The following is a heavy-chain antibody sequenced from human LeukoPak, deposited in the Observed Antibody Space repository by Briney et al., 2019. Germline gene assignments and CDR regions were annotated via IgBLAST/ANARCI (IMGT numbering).Heavy chain of an antibody. CDR3: ARDVVVVVATDSNFDY. Sequence: SETLSLTCAVYGESFSGYYWSWIRQPPGKGLEWIGEINHSGSTYYNPSLKSRVTISVDTSKNQFSLKLSSVTAADTAVYYCARDVVVVVATDSNFDYWGQGTLVTVSS. CDR2: INHSGST. D-gene: IGHD2-15*01. CDR1: GESFSGYY. J-gene: IGHJ4*02. V-gene: IGHV4-34*01.